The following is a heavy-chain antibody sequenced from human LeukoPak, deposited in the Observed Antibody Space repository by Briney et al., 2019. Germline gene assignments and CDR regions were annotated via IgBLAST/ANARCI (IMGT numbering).Heavy chain of an antibody. CDR1: RYTFTGYN. J-gene: IGHJ4*02. V-gene: IGHV1-2*02. CDR3: ISEVSLAY. Sequence: ASVKVSCKAYRYTFTGYNMHWVRQAPGQGLEWMGCINSNSRGTNYAQNFQGRVTMSRVTSLNTAYMELSSLRTEDTAVYYCISEVSLAYWGQATLVTVSS. D-gene: IGHD1-26*01. CDR2: INSNSRGT.